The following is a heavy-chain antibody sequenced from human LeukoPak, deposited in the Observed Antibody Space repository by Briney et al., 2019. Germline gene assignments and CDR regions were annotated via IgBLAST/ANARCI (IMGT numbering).Heavy chain of an antibody. CDR2: ISGSGGST. V-gene: IGHV3-23*01. CDR1: GFTFSSCA. J-gene: IGHJ6*02. CDR3: AKDAWGPHFYYYGMDV. Sequence: GGSLRLSCAASGFTFSSCAMRWVRQAPGKGLEWVSAISGSGGSTYYADSVEGRFTISRDNSKNTPYLQMNSLRAEDTAVYYCAKDAWGPHFYYYGMDVWGQGTTVTVSS. D-gene: IGHD1-26*01.